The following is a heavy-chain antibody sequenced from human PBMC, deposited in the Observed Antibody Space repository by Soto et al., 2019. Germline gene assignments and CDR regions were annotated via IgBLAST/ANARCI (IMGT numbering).Heavy chain of an antibody. J-gene: IGHJ4*02. CDR2: ISYDGSQK. CDR3: TRLWLYFVVVRIASSWGVSDQ. V-gene: IGHV3-30-3*01. D-gene: IGHD2-15*01. Sequence: QVQLVESGGGVVQPGRSLRLSCAASGFTFKSYAMNWVRQAPGKGLEWLSIISYDGSQKYYADSVKGRFSISRDNSKNTLYQQMNNLRAEDTSVYYWTRLWLYFVVVRIASSWGVSDQWGQGTLVTVSS. CDR1: GFTFKSYA.